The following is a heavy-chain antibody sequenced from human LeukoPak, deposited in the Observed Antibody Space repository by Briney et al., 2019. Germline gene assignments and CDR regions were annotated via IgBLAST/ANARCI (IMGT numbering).Heavy chain of an antibody. V-gene: IGHV1-69*10. Sequence: SVKVSCKASGGTFSSYAISWVRQAPGQGLEWMGGIIPILGTANYAQKFQGRVTITADKSTSTAYMELSSLRSQDTAVYYCARDGSLLGYCSSTSCPPLDYWGQGTLFTVSS. CDR3: ARDGSLLGYCSSTSCPPLDY. CDR1: GGTFSSYA. D-gene: IGHD2-2*01. CDR2: IIPILGTA. J-gene: IGHJ4*02.